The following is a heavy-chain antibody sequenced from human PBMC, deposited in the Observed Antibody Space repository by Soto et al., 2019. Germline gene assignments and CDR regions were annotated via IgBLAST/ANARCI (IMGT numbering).Heavy chain of an antibody. Sequence: QVQLVQSAAEVRKPGASVKVSCRTSGYSFTTYLMHWVRQAPGQGLEWMGILNPTAGRTSYSQKFQGRVTMTSDASTSTAYMELTGLRSDATAVYYCARAVRGGWPVVTPGYWGQGNLVTVSS. CDR1: GYSFTTYL. V-gene: IGHV1-46*01. CDR2: LNPTAGRT. CDR3: ARAVRGGWPVVTPGY. D-gene: IGHD2-21*02. J-gene: IGHJ4*02.